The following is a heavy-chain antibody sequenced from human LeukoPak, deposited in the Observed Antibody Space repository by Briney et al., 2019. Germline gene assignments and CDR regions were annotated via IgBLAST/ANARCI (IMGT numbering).Heavy chain of an antibody. D-gene: IGHD3-9*01. J-gene: IGHJ5*02. CDR1: GGTVSSYV. CDR2: VLPIFGTA. CDR3: GGAEDQGGYFDWLPGFAP. V-gene: IGHV1-69*13. Sequence: ASVKVSCMASGGTVSSYVISWVRQAPGEGLEWMGGVLPIFGTAIYAQKWQGRVTITADESTSTGYMELWSLRDEGTGIYYCGGAEDQGGYFDWLPGFAPWGQGTLVIVSS.